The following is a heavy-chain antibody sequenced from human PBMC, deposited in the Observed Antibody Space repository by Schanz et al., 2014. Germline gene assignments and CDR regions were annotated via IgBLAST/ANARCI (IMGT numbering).Heavy chain of an antibody. Sequence: EVRLVESGGGLVKPGGSLRLSCAVSGLTVGDAWMSWVRQAPGKGLEWVARIKSKSDGGTTDYAAPVQGRFSVSRDGSKNTLFLQMNSLEPEDTAVYYCTTDPDGSGSYRGRGYLYYFDLWGRGTLVTVSS. CDR2: IKSKSDGGTT. J-gene: IGHJ2*01. D-gene: IGHD3-10*01. CDR1: GLTVGDAW. V-gene: IGHV3-15*01. CDR3: TTDPDGSGSYRGRGYLYYFDL.